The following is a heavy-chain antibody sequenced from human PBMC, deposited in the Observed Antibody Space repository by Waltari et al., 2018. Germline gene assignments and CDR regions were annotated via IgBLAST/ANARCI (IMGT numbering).Heavy chain of an antibody. CDR2: INPNSGGT. D-gene: IGHD3-10*01. J-gene: IGHJ4*02. Sequence: QVQLVQSGAEVKKPGASVKVSCKASGYTFTGYYMHWVRQAPGQGLEWMGWINPNSGGTNDAQKFQGRVTMTRDTSISTAYMELSRLRSDDTAVYYCAILCFLGRPSDFDYWGQGTLVTVSS. V-gene: IGHV1-2*02. CDR1: GYTFTGYY. CDR3: AILCFLGRPSDFDY.